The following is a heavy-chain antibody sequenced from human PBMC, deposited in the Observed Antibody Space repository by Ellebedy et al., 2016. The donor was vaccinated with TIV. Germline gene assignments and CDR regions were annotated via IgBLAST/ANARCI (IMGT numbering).Heavy chain of an antibody. CDR2: IYTSGST. Sequence: LRLXXTVSGDSISSGTNYWSWIRQPAGKGLEWIGRIYTSGSTNYKPSLKSRVTMSVDTSKNQFSLKLSSVTAADTAVYYCARESRIVVADMLDYWGQGTLVTVSS. J-gene: IGHJ4*02. CDR1: GDSISSGTNY. D-gene: IGHD2-2*01. V-gene: IGHV4-61*02. CDR3: ARESRIVVADMLDY.